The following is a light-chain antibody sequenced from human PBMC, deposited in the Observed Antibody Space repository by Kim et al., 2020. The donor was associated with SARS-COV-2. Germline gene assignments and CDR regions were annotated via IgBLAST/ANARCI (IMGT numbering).Light chain of an antibody. CDR1: QSVSSNY. Sequence: SPGERATLSCRASQSVSSNYLAWYQQKPGQAPRLLIYAASSSATGIPDRFSGSGSQTDFTLTINGLEPEDFALYYCQQYGTSTGYTFGQGTKLEI. CDR3: QQYGTSTGYT. V-gene: IGKV3-20*01. J-gene: IGKJ2*01. CDR2: AAS.